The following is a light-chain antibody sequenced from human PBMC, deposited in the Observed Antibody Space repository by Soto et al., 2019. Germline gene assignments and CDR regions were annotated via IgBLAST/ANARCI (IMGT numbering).Light chain of an antibody. J-gene: IGLJ2*01. CDR1: SSNI. V-gene: IGLV1-51*01. Sequence: QSVLTQPPSVSAAPGQKVTISCSGSSSNIVSWYQQLPGTAPKLLIYDNNKRTSGIPDRFSGSKSGTSATLGITGLQTGDEADYYCGTWDTSLSAVVFGGGTKVTVL. CDR3: GTWDTSLSAVV. CDR2: DNN.